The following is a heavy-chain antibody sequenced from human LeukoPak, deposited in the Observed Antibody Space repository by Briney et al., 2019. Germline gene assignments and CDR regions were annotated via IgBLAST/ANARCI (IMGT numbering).Heavy chain of an antibody. V-gene: IGHV3-43*01. CDR1: GFTFDDYT. CDR2: ISWDGGST. CDR3: GLVGATTNGRDDAFDI. Sequence: GGSLRLSCAASGFTFDDYTMHWVRQAPGKGLEWVSLISWDGGSTYYADSVKGRFTISRDNSKNSLYLQMNRLRSDDTAVYYCGLVGATTNGRDDAFDIWGQGTLVTVSS. J-gene: IGHJ3*02. D-gene: IGHD1-26*01.